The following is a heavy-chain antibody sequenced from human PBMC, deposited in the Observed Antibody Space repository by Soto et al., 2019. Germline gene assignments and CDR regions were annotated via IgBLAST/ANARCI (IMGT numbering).Heavy chain of an antibody. Sequence: ASVKVSCKASGGTFSSYAISWVRQAPGQGLEWMGGIIPIFGTANYAQKFQGRVTITADESTSTAYMELSSLRSDDTAVYYCAREDPAGSMARAFDIWGQGTMVTVSS. CDR2: IIPIFGTA. V-gene: IGHV1-69*13. J-gene: IGHJ3*02. CDR3: AREDPAGSMARAFDI. CDR1: GGTFSSYA. D-gene: IGHD6-13*01.